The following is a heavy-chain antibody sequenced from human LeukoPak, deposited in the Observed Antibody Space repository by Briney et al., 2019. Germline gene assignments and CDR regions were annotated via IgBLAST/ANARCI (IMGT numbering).Heavy chain of an antibody. Sequence: NPSETLSLTCAVYGGSFSGYYWSWIRQPPGKGLEWIGEINHSGSTNYNPSLKSRVTISVDTSKNQFSLKLSSVTAADTAVYYCAGAEICGGDCFWRQLNDYWGQGTLVTVSS. J-gene: IGHJ4*02. CDR2: INHSGST. CDR1: GGSFSGYY. D-gene: IGHD2-21*02. CDR3: AGAEICGGDCFWRQLNDY. V-gene: IGHV4-34*01.